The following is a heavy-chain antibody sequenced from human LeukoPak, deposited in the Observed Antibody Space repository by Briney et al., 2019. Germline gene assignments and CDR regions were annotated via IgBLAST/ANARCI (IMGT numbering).Heavy chain of an antibody. CDR1: GFTFSSYW. CDR2: INTEGSDT. Sequence: GGSLRLSCAASGFTFSSYWMHWVRQAPGKGPVWVSRINTEGSDTTYADSVKGRFTISRDNAKNTLYLQMNSLRAEGTAVYYCAKEFSSSSGRYFDYWGQGSLVTVSS. D-gene: IGHD6-6*01. CDR3: AKEFSSSSGRYFDY. J-gene: IGHJ4*02. V-gene: IGHV3-74*01.